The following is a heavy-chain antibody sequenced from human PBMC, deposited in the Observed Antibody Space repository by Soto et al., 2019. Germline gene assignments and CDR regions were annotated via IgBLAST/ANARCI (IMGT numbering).Heavy chain of an antibody. CDR1: GFTFSSYW. Sequence: GGSLRLSCAASGFTFSSYWMHWVRQDPGQGLVWVSRINTDGSGTNYADSVKGRFTISRDNAKNTLHLQMNSLRAEDTAVYYCERAPSTLARGAFDIWGQGTMVTVSS. D-gene: IGHD3-10*01. J-gene: IGHJ3*02. CDR3: ERAPSTLARGAFDI. V-gene: IGHV3-74*01. CDR2: INTDGSGT.